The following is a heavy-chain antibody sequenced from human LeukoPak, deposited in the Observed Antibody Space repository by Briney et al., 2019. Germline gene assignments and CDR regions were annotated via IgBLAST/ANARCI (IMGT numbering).Heavy chain of an antibody. Sequence: SETLSLTCTVSGGSISSGSYYWSWIRQPAGKGLEWIGRIYTSGSTNYNPSLKSRVTISVDTSKNQFSLKLSSVTAADTAVYYCARGESGSSKYYYYYYYGMDVWGQGTTVTVSS. D-gene: IGHD1-26*01. CDR1: GGSISSGSYY. CDR3: ARGESGSSKYYYYYYYGMDV. J-gene: IGHJ6*02. V-gene: IGHV4-61*02. CDR2: IYTSGST.